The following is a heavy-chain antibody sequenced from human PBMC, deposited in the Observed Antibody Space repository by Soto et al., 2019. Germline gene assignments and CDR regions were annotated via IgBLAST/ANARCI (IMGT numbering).Heavy chain of an antibody. CDR3: ARAYNHVVVPAATRPKWFDP. Sequence: SETLSLTWAVYGGSFSGYYWSGIRQPPGKGREWIGEINHSASTNYTPSLKSRVTISVDTSKNQFSLKLSSVTAADTAVYYCARAYNHVVVPAATRPKWFDPWGQGTLVTVSS. J-gene: IGHJ5*02. V-gene: IGHV4-34*01. D-gene: IGHD2-2*01. CDR1: GGSFSGYY. CDR2: INHSAST.